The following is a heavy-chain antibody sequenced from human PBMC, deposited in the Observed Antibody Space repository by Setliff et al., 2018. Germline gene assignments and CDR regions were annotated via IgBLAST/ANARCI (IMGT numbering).Heavy chain of an antibody. CDR1: GYTFTNYA. CDR3: VREGVDTRSSTDYRYYMDA. V-gene: IGHV1-3*03. CDR2: INAGNGDT. Sequence: ASVKVSCKASGYTFTNYAIHWVRQAPGQRLEWMGWINAGNGDTKYSQDFQGRVTITRDTSASTAYMDLSSLRSDDMAVYYCVREGVDTRSSTDYRYYMDAWGKGTTVTVSS. J-gene: IGHJ6*03. D-gene: IGHD5-18*01.